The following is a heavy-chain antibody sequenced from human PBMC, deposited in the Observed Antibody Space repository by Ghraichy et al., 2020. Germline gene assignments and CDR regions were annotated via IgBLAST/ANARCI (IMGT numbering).Heavy chain of an antibody. CDR2: IYYSGST. J-gene: IGHJ4*02. CDR3: ARIDYGDYADDY. D-gene: IGHD4-17*01. Sequence: SQTLSLTCTVSGGSISSSSYYWGWIRQPPGKGLEWIGSIYYSGSTYYNPSLKSRVTISVDTSKNQFSLKLSSVTAADTAVYYCARIDYGDYADDYWGQGTLVTVSS. V-gene: IGHV4-39*01. CDR1: GGSISSSSYY.